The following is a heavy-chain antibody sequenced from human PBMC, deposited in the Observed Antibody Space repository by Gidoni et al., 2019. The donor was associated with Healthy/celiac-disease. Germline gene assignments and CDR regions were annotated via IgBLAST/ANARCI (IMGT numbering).Heavy chain of an antibody. V-gene: IGHV4-31*03. J-gene: IGHJ4*02. D-gene: IGHD3-9*01. CDR3: ARAGIGGNWLFD. CDR2: IYYSGST. CDR1: GGSISSGGYS. Sequence: QVQLQESGPGLVKPSQPLSLTCTVSGGSISSGGYSWSWLRKHPGKGLEWIGYIYYSGSTYYNPSLKSRVTISGDTSKNQFSLKLSSVTAADTAVYYCARAGIGGNWLFDWGQGTLVTVSS.